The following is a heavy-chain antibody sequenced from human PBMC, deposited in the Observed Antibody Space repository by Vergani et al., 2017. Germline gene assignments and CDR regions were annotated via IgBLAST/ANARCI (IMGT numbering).Heavy chain of an antibody. V-gene: IGHV3-30-3*01. CDR1: GFTFSSYA. Sequence: QVQLVESGGGVVQPGRSLRLSCAASGFTFSSYAMHWVRQAPGKGLEWVAVISYDGSNKYYADSVKGRLTISRDNSKNTLYLQMNSLRAEDTAVYYCARGASGAYVSSFDYWGQGTLVTVSS. D-gene: IGHD4-17*01. CDR3: ARGASGAYVSSFDY. CDR2: ISYDGSNK. J-gene: IGHJ4*02.